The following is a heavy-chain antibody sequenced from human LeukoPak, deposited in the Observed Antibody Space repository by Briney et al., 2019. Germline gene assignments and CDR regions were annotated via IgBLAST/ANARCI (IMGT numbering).Heavy chain of an antibody. V-gene: IGHV3-53*01. J-gene: IGHJ4*02. CDR3: ARASTKSPLRFVLLYDH. Sequence: PGGSLRLSCTLSGFNVNKNYMGWVRQAPGEGLEWVSSLYTGGTAKYADSVKGRFTISRDDSKTTLYLQLDRLRAEDTAVYYCARASTKSPLRFVLLYDHWGQGTLVTVSS. CDR1: GFNVNKNY. D-gene: IGHD2-15*01. CDR2: LYTGGTA.